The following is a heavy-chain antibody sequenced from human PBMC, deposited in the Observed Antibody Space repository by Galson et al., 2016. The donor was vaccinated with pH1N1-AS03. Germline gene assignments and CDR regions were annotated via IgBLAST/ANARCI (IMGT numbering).Heavy chain of an antibody. CDR3: AKSMGVPGSGYNGALDF. D-gene: IGHD6-19*01. CDR2: LSGTGLSA. CDR1: GFSFSRYA. Sequence: SLRLSCAASGFSFSRYAMIWVRQAPGKGLEWVSSLSGTGLSAYYADSVKGRFSISRDNSKSTVYLHLKGPRVEDTAVYYCAKSMGVPGSGYNGALDFWGQGTLVTVSS. V-gene: IGHV3-23*01. J-gene: IGHJ4*02.